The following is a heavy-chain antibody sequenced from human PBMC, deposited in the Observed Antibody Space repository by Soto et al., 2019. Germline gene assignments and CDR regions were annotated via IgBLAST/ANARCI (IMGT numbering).Heavy chain of an antibody. D-gene: IGHD2-8*01. CDR3: ARATAMTHDIRRYFDL. Sequence: QVQLQQWGAGLLKPSETLSLTCAVYGGSFSGYYWSWIRQPPGKGLEWIGEINHSGSTNYNPSLKSRVTISVDTSKNQFSLKLSSVTAADTAVYYCARATAMTHDIRRYFDLWGRGTLVTVSS. CDR1: GGSFSGYY. V-gene: IGHV4-34*01. J-gene: IGHJ2*01. CDR2: INHSGST.